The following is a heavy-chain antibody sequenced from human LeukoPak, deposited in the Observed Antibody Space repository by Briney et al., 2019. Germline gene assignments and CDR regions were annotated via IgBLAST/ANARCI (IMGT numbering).Heavy chain of an antibody. CDR3: ARVESYSSSWYWYFDL. CDR2: IIPILGIA. Sequence: SVKVSCKASGGTFSSYAISWVRQAPGQGLEWMGRIIPILGIANYAQKFQGRVTITADKSTSTAYMELSSLRSEDTAVYYCARVESYSSSWYWYFDLWGRGTLVTVSS. CDR1: GGTFSSYA. J-gene: IGHJ2*01. D-gene: IGHD6-13*01. V-gene: IGHV1-69*04.